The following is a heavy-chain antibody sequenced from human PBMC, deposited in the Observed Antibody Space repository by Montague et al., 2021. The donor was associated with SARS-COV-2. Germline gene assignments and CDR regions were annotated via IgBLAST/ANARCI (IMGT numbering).Heavy chain of an antibody. V-gene: IGHV4-34*01. J-gene: IGHJ6*03. CDR1: GGSFSGYH. CDR3: ARLRDGVVPSPVLGVGPYYSYYFIDV. D-gene: IGHD3-10*01. CDR2: INHGGIT. Sequence: SETLSLTCAAYGGSFSGYHWNWIRQPPGKGLEWIGEINHGGITNYNPSLKSRLTISADTSKNQFSLKLTSVAAADTAVYYCARLRDGVVPSPVLGVGPYYSYYFIDVWGKGTTATVSS.